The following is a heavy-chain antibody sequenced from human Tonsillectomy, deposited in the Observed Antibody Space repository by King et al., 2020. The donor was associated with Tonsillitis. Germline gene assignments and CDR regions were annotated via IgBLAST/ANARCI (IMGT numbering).Heavy chain of an antibody. CDR1: GGSISSGGYP. V-gene: IGHV4-30-4*07. D-gene: IGHD2-21*02. CDR3: ARLGDCAGNCLRQ. CDR2: IYYSGST. Sequence: LQLQESGPGLVKPSQNMSLTCAVSGGSISSGGYPWSWIRQPPGKGLEWIGYIYYSGSTYYNPSLKSRVTISVDRAKNQFSLNLSSVTAADTAMYYCARLGDCAGNCLRQWGQGTLAT. J-gene: IGHJ4*02.